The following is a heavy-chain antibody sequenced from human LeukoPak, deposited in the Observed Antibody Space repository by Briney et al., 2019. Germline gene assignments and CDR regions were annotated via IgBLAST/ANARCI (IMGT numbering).Heavy chain of an antibody. D-gene: IGHD3-10*02. V-gene: IGHV3-30*18. CDR1: GFTFSSYG. Sequence: PGGSLRLSCAASGFTFSSYGMHWVRQAPGKGLEWVAVISYDGSNKYYADSVKGRFTISRDNSKNTLYLQMNSLRAEDTAVYYCAKVDPDYVYYYYGMDVWGQGTTVTVSS. J-gene: IGHJ6*02. CDR3: AKVDPDYVYYYYGMDV. CDR2: ISYDGSNK.